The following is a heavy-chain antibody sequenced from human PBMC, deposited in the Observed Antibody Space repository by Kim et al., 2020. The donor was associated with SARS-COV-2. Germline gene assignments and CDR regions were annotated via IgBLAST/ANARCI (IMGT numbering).Heavy chain of an antibody. V-gene: IGHV3-23*01. CDR2: ISFGGVT. D-gene: IGHD2-2*01. J-gene: IGHJ4*02. Sequence: GGSLRLSCAASGFTFSNYGVSWVRQAPGKGLEWVSAISFGGVTDYAVSVRGRFTTSRDNPKSTVYLQMNSLRAEDTAVYYCAGICGTTSCSDDYWGQGTLVTVSS. CDR1: GFTFSNYG. CDR3: AGICGTTSCSDDY.